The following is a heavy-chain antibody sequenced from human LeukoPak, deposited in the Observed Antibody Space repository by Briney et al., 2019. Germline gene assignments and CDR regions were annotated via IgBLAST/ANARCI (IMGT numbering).Heavy chain of an antibody. CDR2: IKQDGSEI. CDR1: GFNFNSYW. D-gene: IGHD2-2*01. J-gene: IGHJ6*02. CDR3: ARDFDSTSFSYYYYGMDV. Sequence: GGSLRLSCAASGFNFNSYWMSWVRQAPGKGLECVANIKQDGSEIYFVDSVKGRFTISRDNAKNSLYLQMNSLRAEDTAVYYCARDFDSTSFSYYYYGMDVWGQGTTVTVSS. V-gene: IGHV3-7*05.